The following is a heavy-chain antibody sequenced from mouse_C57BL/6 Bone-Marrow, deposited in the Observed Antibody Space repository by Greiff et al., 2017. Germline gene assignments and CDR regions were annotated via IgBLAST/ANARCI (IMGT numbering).Heavy chain of an antibody. J-gene: IGHJ3*01. V-gene: IGHV14-1*01. CDR2: IDPEDGDT. CDR3: TTLYCYGSSCFAY. CDR1: GFNIKDYY. D-gene: IGHD1-1*01. Sequence: VQLKQSGAELVRPGASVKLSCTASGFNIKDYYMHWVKQRTEQGLEWIGRIDPEDGDTESAPKFQGKATMTADTSSNTAYLQLSSLTSEDTAVYYCTTLYCYGSSCFAYWGQGTLVTVSA.